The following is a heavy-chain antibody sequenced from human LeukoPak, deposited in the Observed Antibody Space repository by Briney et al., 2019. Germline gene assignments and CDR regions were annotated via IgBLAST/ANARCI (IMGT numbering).Heavy chain of an antibody. J-gene: IGHJ4*02. CDR2: IKQDGSEK. CDR1: GFTLSTYW. D-gene: IGHD1-7*01. V-gene: IGHV3-7*01. CDR3: AKNRVVFNWNYAYYFDD. Sequence: GSLRLSCAASGFTLSTYWMNWVRQAPGKGLEWVATIKQDGSEKYYVDSVKGRFTISRDNSKNTLFLQMNSLRPEDTALYYCAKNRVVFNWNYAYYFDDWGQGTLVTVSS.